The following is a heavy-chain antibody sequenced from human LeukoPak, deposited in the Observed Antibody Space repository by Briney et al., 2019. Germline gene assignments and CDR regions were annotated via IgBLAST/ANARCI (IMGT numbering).Heavy chain of an antibody. CDR2: IRYDGSNK. CDR3: ARARDYYDAFDI. V-gene: IGHV3-30*02. J-gene: IGHJ3*02. D-gene: IGHD3-10*01. Sequence: GGSLRLSCAASGFTFSSYGMHWVRQAPGKGLEWVAFIRYDGSNKYYADSVKGRFTISRDNSKNTLYLQMNSLRAEDTAVYYCARARDYYDAFDIWGQGTMVTVSS. CDR1: GFTFSSYG.